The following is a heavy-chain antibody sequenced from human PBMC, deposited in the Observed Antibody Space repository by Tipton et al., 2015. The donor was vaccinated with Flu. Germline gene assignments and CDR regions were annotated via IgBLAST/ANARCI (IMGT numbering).Heavy chain of an antibody. J-gene: IGHJ4*02. CDR3: ARDTYSYGYGWPLYFDL. D-gene: IGHD5-18*01. V-gene: IGHV1-69*15. CDR1: GGTFSSYA. CDR2: IITISGTS. Sequence: QSGPEVKKPGSSVKVSCKASGGTFSSYAVSWVRQAPGQGLEWMGRIITISGTSNYAQKFQDRVTITADESTTTGYMELSSLRSEDTAVYYCARDTYSYGYGWPLYFDLWGQGTLVTVSP.